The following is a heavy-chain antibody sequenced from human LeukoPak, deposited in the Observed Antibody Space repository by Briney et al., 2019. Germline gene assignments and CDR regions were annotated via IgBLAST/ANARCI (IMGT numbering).Heavy chain of an antibody. V-gene: IGHV1-69*04. CDR2: IIPMRDIT. CDR1: GGSSSNYA. Sequence: GASVKVSCKTPGGSSSNYAITWVRQAPGQGLEWMGRIIPMRDITNYAQNFQDRVTITADKSTTTVYMEVNSLISEDMAVYFCARVPDAGTYYFDSWGQGTLVTVSS. D-gene: IGHD1-26*01. J-gene: IGHJ4*02. CDR3: ARVPDAGTYYFDS.